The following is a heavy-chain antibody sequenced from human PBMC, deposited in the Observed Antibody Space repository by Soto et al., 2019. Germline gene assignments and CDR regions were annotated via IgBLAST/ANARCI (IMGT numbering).Heavy chain of an antibody. D-gene: IGHD2-15*01. Sequence: QITLKESGPPLVKPTQTLTLTCTFSGFSLSTSGVGVDWIRQPPGKAPEGLALIFWDDDKSYSPSLKSRLTITKDSSKNQVVLTMTDMDPVDSATYYCAHRPGYSQVFDYWGQGTLVTVS. V-gene: IGHV2-5*02. CDR1: GFSLSTSGVG. CDR2: IFWDDDK. J-gene: IGHJ4*02. CDR3: AHRPGYSQVFDY.